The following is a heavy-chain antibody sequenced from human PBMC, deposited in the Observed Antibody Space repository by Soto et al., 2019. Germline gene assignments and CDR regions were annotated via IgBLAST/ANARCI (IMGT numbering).Heavy chain of an antibody. CDR2: INHSGST. V-gene: IGHV4-34*01. CDR1: GGSFSGYY. J-gene: IGHJ5*02. D-gene: IGHD6-19*01. CDR3: ARDGGIAVAGNNLLDP. Sequence: PSETLSLTCAVYGGSFSGYYWSWIRQPPGKGLEWIGEINHSGSTNYNPSLKSRVTISVDTSKNQFSLKLSSVTAADTAVYYCARDGGIAVAGNNLLDPWGQGTLVIVSS.